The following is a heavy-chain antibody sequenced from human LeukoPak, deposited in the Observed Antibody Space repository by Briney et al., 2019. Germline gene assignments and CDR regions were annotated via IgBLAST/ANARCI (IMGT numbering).Heavy chain of an antibody. CDR2: ISSSSGYI. V-gene: IGHV3-21*04. J-gene: IGHJ4*02. D-gene: IGHD5-18*01. Sequence: GGSLRLSCAAPGFTFSSHNMNWVRQAPGKGLEWVSSISSSSGYIYYADSVKGRFTISRDNAKNSLYLQMNSLRAEDTAVYYCAKDYSGYSYGTYFDYWGQGTLVTVSS. CDR3: AKDYSGYSYGTYFDY. CDR1: GFTFSSHN.